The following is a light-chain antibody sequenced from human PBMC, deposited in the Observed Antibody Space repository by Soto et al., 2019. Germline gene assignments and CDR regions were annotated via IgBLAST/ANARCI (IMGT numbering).Light chain of an antibody. CDR2: KAS. CDR1: QTISSW. CDR3: QHYKSYSEA. J-gene: IGKJ1*01. V-gene: IGKV1-5*03. Sequence: DIHMTQTTSTLSGSVGDRVTITCRASQTISSWLAWYQQKPGKVPKLLIYKASTLKSGVPSRFSGSGSGTEFTLTISSLQPDDFATYYCQHYKSYSEAFGQGTKVDI.